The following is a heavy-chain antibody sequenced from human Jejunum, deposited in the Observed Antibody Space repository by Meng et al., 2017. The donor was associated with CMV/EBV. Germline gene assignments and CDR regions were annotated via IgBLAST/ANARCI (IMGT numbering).Heavy chain of an antibody. CDR2: INQDEGEK. CDR1: GFTFTTYW. CDR3: ARISKYRYGVYGMDV. J-gene: IGHJ6*02. D-gene: IGHD5-18*01. V-gene: IGHV3-7*01. Sequence: GFTFTTYWMAWARQAPGKGLEWVANINQDEGEKYYVDSVYGRFTVSRDNAKNSLYLEMNSLRAEDTAVYYCARISKYRYGVYGMDVWGQGTTVTVSS.